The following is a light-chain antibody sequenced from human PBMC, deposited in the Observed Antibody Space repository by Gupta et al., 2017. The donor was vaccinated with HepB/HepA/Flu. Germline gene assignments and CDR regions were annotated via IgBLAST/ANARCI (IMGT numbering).Light chain of an antibody. CDR2: EVS. CDR1: SNDIGSYKL. V-gene: IGLV2-23*02. CDR3: CSYAGNSILV. J-gene: IGLJ3*02. Sequence: QSALTQPASVSGSPGQSITIPCTGSSNDIGSYKLVSWYQQNAGKAPKLIIYEVSQRPSGVSNRFTASKSGNTASLTISGLQAEDEADYYCCSYAGNSILVFGGGTKVTVL.